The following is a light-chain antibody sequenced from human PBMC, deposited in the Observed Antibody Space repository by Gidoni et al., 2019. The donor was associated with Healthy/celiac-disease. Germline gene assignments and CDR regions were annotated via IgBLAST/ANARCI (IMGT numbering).Light chain of an antibody. CDR2: AAS. V-gene: IGKV3-11*01. CDR3: QQRSNWPPAWT. CDR1: QSVSSY. Sequence: EIVLTQSPATLSLSPGERATISCRASQSVSSYLAWYQQKPVQAPRLLIYAASNRATCIPARFIGSGSGTDFTLTISSLEPADFAVYYCQQRSNWPPAWTFXXXTKVEIK. J-gene: IGKJ1*01.